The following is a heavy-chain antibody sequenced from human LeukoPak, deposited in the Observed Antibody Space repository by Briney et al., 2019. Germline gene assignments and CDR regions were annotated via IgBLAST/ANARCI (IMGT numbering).Heavy chain of an antibody. CDR3: AGVIGSGWYYFDY. D-gene: IGHD6-19*01. V-gene: IGHV4-59*01. J-gene: IGHJ4*02. CDR1: GGSISSYY. Sequence: SETLSLTCTVSGGSISSYYWSWIRQPPGKGLEWIGYIYYSGSTNYNPSLKSRVTISVDMSKNQFSLKLSSVTAADTAVYYCAGVIGSGWYYFDYWGQGTLVTASS. CDR2: IYYSGST.